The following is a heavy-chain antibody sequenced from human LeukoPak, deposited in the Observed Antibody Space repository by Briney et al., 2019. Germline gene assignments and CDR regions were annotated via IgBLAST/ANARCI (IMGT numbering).Heavy chain of an antibody. J-gene: IGHJ6*02. CDR3: ARERKWELPDSSPMDV. Sequence: GGSLRLSCAASGFTFSSYGMHWVRQAPGKGLEWVAVIWYDGSNKYYADSVKGRFTISRDNSKNTLYPQMNSLRAEDTAVYYCARERKWELPDSSPMDVWGQGTTVTVSS. D-gene: IGHD1-26*01. CDR1: GFTFSSYG. V-gene: IGHV3-33*01. CDR2: IWYDGSNK.